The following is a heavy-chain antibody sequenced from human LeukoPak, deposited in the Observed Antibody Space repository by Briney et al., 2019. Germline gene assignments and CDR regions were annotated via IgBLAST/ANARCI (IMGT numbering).Heavy chain of an antibody. CDR3: ARARLYDAFDI. D-gene: IGHD6-25*01. J-gene: IGHJ3*02. CDR2: ISYDGSNK. CDR1: GFTFSSYA. V-gene: IGHV3-30-3*01. Sequence: GGSLRLSCAASGFTFSSYAMHWVRQAPGKGREWVAVISYDGSNKYYADSVKGRFTISRDNSKNTLYLQMNSLRAEDTAVYYCARARLYDAFDIWGQGTMVTVSS.